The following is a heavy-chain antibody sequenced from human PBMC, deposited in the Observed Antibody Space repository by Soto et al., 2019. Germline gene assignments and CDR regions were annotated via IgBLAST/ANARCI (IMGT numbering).Heavy chain of an antibody. D-gene: IGHD3-22*01. CDR3: ASLYDTSGYYDY. CDR2: IYYTETP. CDR1: SVSITSGAYY. Sequence: TLSLTCTVSSVSITSGAYYWSGIRQHPGKGLEWIRYIYYTETPDYNPSLRSRVTISIDTSKNQFSRKLSSVTAADTAVYYCASLYDTSGYYDYWSQGTLVTVSS. V-gene: IGHV4-31*03. J-gene: IGHJ4*02.